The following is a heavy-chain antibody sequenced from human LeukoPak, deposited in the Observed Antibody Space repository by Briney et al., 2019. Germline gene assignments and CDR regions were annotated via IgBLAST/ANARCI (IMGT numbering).Heavy chain of an antibody. CDR2: IYSGGSI. CDR1: GFTVSSNY. Sequence: GGSLRLSCAASGFTVSSNYMSWVRQAPGKGLKWVSVIYSGGSIYYADSVKGRFTISRDNSKNTLYLQMNSLRAEDTAAYYCARDLRGLTGYSDWGQGTLVTVSS. J-gene: IGHJ4*02. CDR3: ARDLRGLTGYSD. D-gene: IGHD3-9*01. V-gene: IGHV3-53*01.